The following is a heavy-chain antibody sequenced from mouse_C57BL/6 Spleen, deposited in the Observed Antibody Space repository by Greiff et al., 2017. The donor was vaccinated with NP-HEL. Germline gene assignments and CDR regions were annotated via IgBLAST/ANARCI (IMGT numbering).Heavy chain of an antibody. V-gene: IGHV1-7*01. J-gene: IGHJ3*01. CDR3: ARDSSGYVAY. CDR1: GYTFTSYW. CDR2: INPSSGYT. Sequence: QVQLKQSGAELAKPGASVKLSCKASGYTFTSYWMHWVKQRPGQGLDWIGYINPSSGYTKYNQKFKDKATLTADKSSSTAYMQLSSLTYEDSAVYYCARDSSGYVAYWGKGTLVTVSA. D-gene: IGHD3-2*02.